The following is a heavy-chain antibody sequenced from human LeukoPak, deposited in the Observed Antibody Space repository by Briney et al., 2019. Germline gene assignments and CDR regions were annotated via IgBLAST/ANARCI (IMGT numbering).Heavy chain of an antibody. CDR3: ARRAPGIFGVVIIRGWYYFDY. D-gene: IGHD3-3*01. CDR1: GYTFTSYG. V-gene: IGHV1-18*01. J-gene: IGHJ4*02. CDR2: ISAYNGNT. Sequence: ASVKVSCKASGYTFTSYGISWVRQAPGQGLEWMGWISAYNGNTNYAQKLQGRVTMTTDTSTSTAYMELRSLRSDDTAVYYCARRAPGIFGVVIIRGWYYFDYWGQGTLVTVSS.